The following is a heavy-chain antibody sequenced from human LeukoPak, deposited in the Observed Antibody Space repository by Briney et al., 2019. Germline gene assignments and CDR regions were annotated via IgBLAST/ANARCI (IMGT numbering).Heavy chain of an antibody. CDR3: AKRGDGGHKSLEY. Sequence: GGSLRLSCAASGFTFSSYGMHWVRQAPGKGLEWVATITYDGSSEYYADSVKDRFTVSRDNSKNTLYLQMSSLKTEDTAVYYCAKRGDGGHKSLEYWGQGTLVIVS. V-gene: IGHV3-30*18. J-gene: IGHJ4*02. CDR2: ITYDGSSE. D-gene: IGHD3-16*01. CDR1: GFTFSSYG.